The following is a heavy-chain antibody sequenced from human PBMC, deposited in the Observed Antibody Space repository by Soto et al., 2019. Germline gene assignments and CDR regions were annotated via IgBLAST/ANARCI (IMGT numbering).Heavy chain of an antibody. Sequence: QVQLQESGPGVVEPSQTLSLTCTVSGVSINNNGYFWSWIRHPPGSGLEWIGHIYNSGSTYSNPSLKSRLTISVDTSKNQFSLKLSSVTAADTAVYYCARGPSGDKVDYWGQGTLVTVSS. V-gene: IGHV4-30-4*01. D-gene: IGHD1-26*01. CDR2: IYNSGST. J-gene: IGHJ4*02. CDR3: ARGPSGDKVDY. CDR1: GVSINNNGYF.